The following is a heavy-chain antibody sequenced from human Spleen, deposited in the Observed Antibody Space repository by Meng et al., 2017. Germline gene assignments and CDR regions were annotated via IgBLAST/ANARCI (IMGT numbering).Heavy chain of an antibody. D-gene: IGHD7-27*01. J-gene: IGHJ4*02. V-gene: IGHV4-39*07. CDR3: ARDRLGIGDYFDY. Sequence: SETLSLTCTVSGGSISSSSYYWGWIRQPPGKGLEWIGSIYYSGSTYYNPSLKSRVTISVDTSKNQFSLKLSSVTAADTAVYYCARDRLGIGDYFDYWGQGTLVTVSS. CDR1: GGSISSSSYY. CDR2: IYYSGST.